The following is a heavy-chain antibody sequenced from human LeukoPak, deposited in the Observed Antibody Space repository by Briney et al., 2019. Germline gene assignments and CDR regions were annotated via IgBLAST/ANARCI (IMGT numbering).Heavy chain of an antibody. J-gene: IGHJ4*02. CDR3: AREGRVSGYDFDC. V-gene: IGHV3-74*03. Sequence: GRPLGPSGAASAFTSSRYWIHWVRQAQAYWVVSASRINSDGSSITYAYSVKGRFTISRDNAMNTLYLQMNSLRVEDTAVYYCAREGRVSGYDFDCWGQGTLVTVSS. CDR2: INSDGSSI. CDR1: AFTSSRYW. D-gene: IGHD5-12*01.